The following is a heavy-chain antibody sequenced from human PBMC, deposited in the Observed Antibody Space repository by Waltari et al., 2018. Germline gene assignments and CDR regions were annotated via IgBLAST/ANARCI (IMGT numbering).Heavy chain of an antibody. CDR3: ARDSLAAWGYYFDY. D-gene: IGHD3-16*01. Sequence: QVQLQESGPGLVKPSETLSLTCTVSGGSISSYYWRWIRQPAGKGLEWIGRIYTSGSTNYNPSLKNRVTMSVDTSKNQFSLKLSSVTAADTAVYYCARDSLAAWGYYFDYWGQGTLVTVSS. J-gene: IGHJ4*02. V-gene: IGHV4-4*07. CDR2: IYTSGST. CDR1: GGSISSYY.